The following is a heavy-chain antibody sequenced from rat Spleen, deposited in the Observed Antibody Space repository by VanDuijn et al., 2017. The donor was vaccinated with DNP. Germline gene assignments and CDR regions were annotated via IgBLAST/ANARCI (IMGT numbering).Heavy chain of an antibody. J-gene: IGHJ4*01. Sequence: EVQLVESGGGLVQPGRSLKLSCVASGFSFSNYDMAWVRQTPTKGLEWVASISPSGGSTYYRDSVKGRFTVSRDNAKSSLYLQMDSLRSEDTATYYCARHDTTVVTGAMDAWGQGTSVTVSS. D-gene: IGHD1-1*01. CDR2: ISPSGGST. CDR1: GFSFSNYD. CDR3: ARHDTTVVTGAMDA. V-gene: IGHV5-25*01.